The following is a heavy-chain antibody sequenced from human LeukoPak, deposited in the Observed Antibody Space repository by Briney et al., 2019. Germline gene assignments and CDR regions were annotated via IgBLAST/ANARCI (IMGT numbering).Heavy chain of an antibody. J-gene: IGHJ4*02. Sequence: GGSLRLSCAASGFTFSDYYMSWVRQAPGKGLEWISVIYNSGSTYYADSVKGRFTTSRDNSKNTVYLQMSSLRAEDTAVYYCAGKRYWGQGTLVTVSS. D-gene: IGHD6-25*01. CDR2: IYNSGST. CDR3: AGKRY. CDR1: GFTFSDYY. V-gene: IGHV3-53*01.